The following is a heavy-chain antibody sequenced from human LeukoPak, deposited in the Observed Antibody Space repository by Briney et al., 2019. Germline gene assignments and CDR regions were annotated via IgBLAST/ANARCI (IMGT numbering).Heavy chain of an antibody. CDR2: INHSGST. CDR3: AREYRYSPLPVAY. J-gene: IGHJ4*02. CDR1: GGSFSGYY. V-gene: IGHV4-34*01. Sequence: ASETLSLTCAVYGGSFSGYYWSWIRQPPGKGLEWIGEINHSGSTNYNPSLKSRVTISVDTSKNQFSLKLSSVTAEDTAVYYCAREYRYSPLPVAYWGQGTLVTVSS. D-gene: IGHD5-18*01.